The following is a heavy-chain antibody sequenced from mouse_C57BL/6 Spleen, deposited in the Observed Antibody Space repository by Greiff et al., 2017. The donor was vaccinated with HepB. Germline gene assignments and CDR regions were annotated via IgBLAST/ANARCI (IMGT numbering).Heavy chain of an antibody. J-gene: IGHJ2*01. CDR1: GYTFTGYW. Sequence: QVQLKQSGAELMKPGASVKLSCKATGYTFTGYWIEWVKQRPGHGLEWIGEILPGSGSTNYNEKFKGKATFTADISSNTAYMQLSSLTTEDSAIYYCARVYYYGSSPNDYWGQGTTLTVSS. CDR3: ARVYYYGSSPNDY. D-gene: IGHD1-1*01. V-gene: IGHV1-9*01. CDR2: ILPGSGST.